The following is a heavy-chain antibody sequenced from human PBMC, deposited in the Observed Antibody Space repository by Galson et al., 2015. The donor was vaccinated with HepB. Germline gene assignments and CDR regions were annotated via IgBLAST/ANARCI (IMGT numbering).Heavy chain of an antibody. Sequence: SLRLSCAASGFTFSSYGMHWVRQAPGKGLEWVAVISYDGSNKYYADSVKGRFTISRDNSKNTLYLQMNSLRAEDTAVYYCAKNGREEAAAGKDYWGQGTLVTVSS. CDR3: AKNGREEAAAGKDY. V-gene: IGHV3-30*18. CDR1: GFTFSSYG. CDR2: ISYDGSNK. J-gene: IGHJ4*02. D-gene: IGHD6-13*01.